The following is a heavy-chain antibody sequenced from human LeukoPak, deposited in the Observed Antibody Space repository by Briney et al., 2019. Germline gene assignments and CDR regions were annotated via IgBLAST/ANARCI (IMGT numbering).Heavy chain of an antibody. CDR2: IYTDGST. D-gene: IGHD4-11*01. J-gene: IGHJ4*02. CDR1: GGSISNSF. CDR3: AKSYFDYSTYYSYYFNL. Sequence: PSETLSLTCTVSGGSISNSFWNWIRQPAGKGLEWIGRIYTDGSTNSNPSLRSRITMSLDTSKNHFALNLSSVTAADTAVYYCAKSYFDYSTYYSYYFNLWGQGALVTVSS. V-gene: IGHV4-4*07.